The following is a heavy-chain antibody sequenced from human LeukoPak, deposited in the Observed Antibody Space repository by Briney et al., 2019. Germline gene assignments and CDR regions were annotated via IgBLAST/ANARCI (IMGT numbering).Heavy chain of an antibody. V-gene: IGHV3-74*01. Sequence: PGGSLRLSCAASGFTFSRYWMHWVRQAPGKGLVWVSRLNGDGSATTYADSVKGRFTISRDNAKNTLYLQMNSLRAEDTAVYYCARSLVVGATYPYHWGQGTLVTVSS. D-gene: IGHD1-26*01. CDR2: LNGDGSAT. J-gene: IGHJ5*02. CDR1: GFTFSRYW. CDR3: ARSLVVGATYPYH.